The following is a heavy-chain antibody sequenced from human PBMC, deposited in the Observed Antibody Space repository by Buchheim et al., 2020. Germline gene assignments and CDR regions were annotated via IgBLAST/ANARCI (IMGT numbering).Heavy chain of an antibody. J-gene: IGHJ4*02. D-gene: IGHD3-16*01. CDR1: GGSISSFF. Sequence: QVHLQESGPGLVKPSETLSLTCTVSGGSISSFFWSWIRQPPGGGLEWIGYIYNSGSTNYNPSLKSRVTISVDTSKNQLSLNLNSVTAADTAVFYCARGSFTAIDFWGQGTL. CDR2: IYNSGST. CDR3: ARGSFTAIDF. V-gene: IGHV4-59*01.